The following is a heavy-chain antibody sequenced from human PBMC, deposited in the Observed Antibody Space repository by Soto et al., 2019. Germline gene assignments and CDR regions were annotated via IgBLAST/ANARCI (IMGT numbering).Heavy chain of an antibody. CDR2: ISGSGGST. V-gene: IGHV3-23*01. CDR1: GFTFSSYA. Sequence: GGSLRLSCAASGFTFSSYAMIWVRQAPGKGLEWVSAISGSGGSTYYADSVKGRFTISRDNSKNTLYLQMNSLRAEDTAVYYCAKESVVVTAMYYFDYWGQGTLVTVSS. CDR3: AKESVVVTAMYYFDY. J-gene: IGHJ4*02. D-gene: IGHD2-21*02.